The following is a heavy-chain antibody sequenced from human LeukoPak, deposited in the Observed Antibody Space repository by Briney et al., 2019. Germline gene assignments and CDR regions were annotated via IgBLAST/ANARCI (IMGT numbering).Heavy chain of an antibody. CDR1: AFTFSNAW. V-gene: IGHV3-15*01. D-gene: IGHD3-22*01. CDR3: TARGDTYYYDSSGYHESYFDY. J-gene: IGHJ4*02. CDR2: TKSKTDGGTT. Sequence: GGSLTLSCAASAFTFSNAWMSWVRQAPGKGLEWVGRTKSKTDGGTTNYATPVKRRFNISIDDSKNTLYLQMNSLKSEDTAVYYCTARGDTYYYDSSGYHESYFDYWGQGTLVTVSS.